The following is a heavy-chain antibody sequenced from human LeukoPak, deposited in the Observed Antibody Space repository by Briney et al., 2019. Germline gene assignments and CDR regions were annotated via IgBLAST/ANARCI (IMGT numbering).Heavy chain of an antibody. D-gene: IGHD3-10*01. CDR3: ARDGGLLWFGELLWSPFDY. V-gene: IGHV1-18*01. CDR1: GYTFTSYG. Sequence: ASVKVSCKASGYTFTSYGISWVRQAPGQGLEWMGWISAYNGNTNYAQKLQGRVTMTTDTSTSTAYMELRSLRSDDTAVYYCARDGGLLWFGELLWSPFDYWGQGTLVTVSS. J-gene: IGHJ4*02. CDR2: ISAYNGNT.